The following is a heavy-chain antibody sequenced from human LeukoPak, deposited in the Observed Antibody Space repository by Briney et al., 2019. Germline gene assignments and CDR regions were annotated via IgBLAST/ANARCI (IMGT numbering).Heavy chain of an antibody. V-gene: IGHV3-64D*09. CDR2: VTANGLGT. Sequence: GGSLRLSCSASGFTFSSYALHWVRQAPGKGLEYVSAVTANGLGTYYADSVKGRFTISRDNSKHMLYLLMSSLRAEDTAVYYCAKATPYYLDYWGQGTLVTVSS. D-gene: IGHD5-24*01. CDR1: GFTFSSYA. CDR3: AKATPYYLDY. J-gene: IGHJ4*02.